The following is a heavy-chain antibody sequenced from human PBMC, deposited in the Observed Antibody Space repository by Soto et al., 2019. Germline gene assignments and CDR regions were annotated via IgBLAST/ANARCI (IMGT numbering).Heavy chain of an antibody. V-gene: IGHV1-8*01. CDR1: GYTFTDYD. CDR3: EVTSGY. J-gene: IGHJ4*02. D-gene: IGHD2-21*02. CDR2: VSPDFGNA. Sequence: QVQVVQSKAEVKKPGASVKVCCKTSGYTFTDYDINWVRQATGQGLEWMGWVSPDFGNAGYAQQXXGXXTMTTNTSTSTGYMELTSLTSDDTAVYYCEVTSGYWGQGTMVTVSS.